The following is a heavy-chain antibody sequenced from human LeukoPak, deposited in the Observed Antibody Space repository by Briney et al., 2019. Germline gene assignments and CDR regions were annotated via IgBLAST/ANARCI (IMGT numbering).Heavy chain of an antibody. CDR3: ARTRYCSSTSCYTEFDY. Sequence: GGSLRLSCAASGFTFSSYAMHWVRQAPGKGLEYVSAISSNGGSTYYANSVKGRFTISRDNSKNTLYLQMNSLRAEDTAVYYCARTRYCSSTSCYTEFDYWGQGTLVTVSS. CDR2: ISSNGGST. V-gene: IGHV3-64*01. CDR1: GFTFSSYA. D-gene: IGHD2-2*02. J-gene: IGHJ4*02.